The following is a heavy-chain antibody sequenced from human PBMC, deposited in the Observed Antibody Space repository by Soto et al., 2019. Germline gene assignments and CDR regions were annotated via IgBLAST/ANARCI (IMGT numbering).Heavy chain of an antibody. J-gene: IGHJ4*02. CDR2: IYHSGST. V-gene: IGHV4-31*03. Sequence: QVQLQESGPGLVKPSQTLSLTCTVSGESITRGGYYWTWIRQHPGKGLEWIGYIYHSGSTDYNSSLKSRVTIAVDTSKNEFSLRRTSVTVADTAVYYCARERAVRDPRRSFDLWGQGILVSVSS. CDR3: ARERAVRDPRRSFDL. D-gene: IGHD2-21*02. CDR1: GESITRGGYY.